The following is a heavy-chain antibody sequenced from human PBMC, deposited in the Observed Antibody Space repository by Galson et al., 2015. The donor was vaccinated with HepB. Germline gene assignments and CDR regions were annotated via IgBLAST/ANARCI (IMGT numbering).Heavy chain of an antibody. CDR1: GFTFSNYA. CDR3: ATAYGDSDPSAFDF. D-gene: IGHD4-17*01. CDR2: ISHDGGNI. J-gene: IGHJ3*01. Sequence: SLRLSCAVSGFTFSNYAMHWVRQAPGKGLEWVTVISHDGGNIYHADSVKGRFTISRDNSKNRLYLQMNSLRAEDTAVYYCATAYGDSDPSAFDFWGQGTMVTVSS. V-gene: IGHV3-30*04.